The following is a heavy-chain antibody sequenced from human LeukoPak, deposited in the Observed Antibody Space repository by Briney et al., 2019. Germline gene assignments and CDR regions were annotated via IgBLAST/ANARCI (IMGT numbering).Heavy chain of an antibody. CDR1: GFTFDDYA. CDR2: ISWNSGSI. Sequence: PGGSLRLSCAASGFTFDDYAMHWVRQAPGKGLEWVSGISWNSGSIGYADSVKGRFTISRDNAKNSLYLQMNSLRAEDTAVYYCAKGPGCSSTSCYTGPPDYWGQGTLVTVSS. V-gene: IGHV3-9*01. J-gene: IGHJ4*02. CDR3: AKGPGCSSTSCYTGPPDY. D-gene: IGHD2-2*02.